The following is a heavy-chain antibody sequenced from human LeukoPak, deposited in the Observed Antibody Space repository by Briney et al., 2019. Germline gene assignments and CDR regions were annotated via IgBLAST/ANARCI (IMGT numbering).Heavy chain of an antibody. D-gene: IGHD6-19*01. CDR3: AGTYSSGWYMAFDI. J-gene: IGHJ3*02. V-gene: IGHV4-59*08. Sequence: SETLSLTCTVSGGSISSYYWSWIRQPPGKGLEWIGYIYYSGSTDYNPSLKSRVTISVDTSKNQFSLKLNSVTAADTAVYYCAGTYSSGWYMAFDIWGQGTMVTVPS. CDR2: IYYSGST. CDR1: GGSISSYY.